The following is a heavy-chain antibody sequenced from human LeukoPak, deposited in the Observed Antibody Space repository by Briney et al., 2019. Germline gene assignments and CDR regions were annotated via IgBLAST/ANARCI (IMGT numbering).Heavy chain of an antibody. V-gene: IGHV1-46*01. CDR2: INPNGDRT. CDR3: ARDMSTSVTPISYAFDV. CDR1: ENTFTNYY. J-gene: IGHJ3*01. Sequence: GASVNVSCKASENTFTNYYMHWVRQAPGQGLEWLGIINPNGDRTNYAQTFQGRVTMTRDTSTTTVYMKLSSLRSEDTAVYYCARDMSTSVTPISYAFDVWGQGTMVTVSS. D-gene: IGHD2-2*01.